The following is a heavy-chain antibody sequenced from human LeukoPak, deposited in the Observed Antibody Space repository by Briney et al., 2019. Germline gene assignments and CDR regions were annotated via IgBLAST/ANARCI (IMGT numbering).Heavy chain of an antibody. V-gene: IGHV3-53*01. J-gene: IGHJ4*02. CDR3: ATGIAAAGTYDY. Sequence: GGSLRLSCAASGFTVSSSYMSWVRQAPGKGLEWVSLIYSGGSTYYADSVKGRFTISRDNSKNTLYLQMNSLRPEDTAVYYCATGIAAAGTYDYWGQGTLVTVSS. CDR2: IYSGGST. D-gene: IGHD6-13*01. CDR1: GFTVSSSY.